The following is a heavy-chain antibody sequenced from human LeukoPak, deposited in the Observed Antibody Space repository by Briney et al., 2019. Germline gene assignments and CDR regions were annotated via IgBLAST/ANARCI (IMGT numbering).Heavy chain of an antibody. CDR3: ARDQGRAYCGVDCLYNWFDP. Sequence: VKVSCKASGGTFSSYAISWVRQAPGQGLEWMGGIIPIFGTANYAQKFQGRVTITADESTSTAYMELSSLRSEDTAVYYCARDQGRAYCGVDCLYNWFDPWGQGTLVTVSS. D-gene: IGHD2-21*02. CDR2: IIPIFGTA. J-gene: IGHJ5*02. V-gene: IGHV1-69*13. CDR1: GGTFSSYA.